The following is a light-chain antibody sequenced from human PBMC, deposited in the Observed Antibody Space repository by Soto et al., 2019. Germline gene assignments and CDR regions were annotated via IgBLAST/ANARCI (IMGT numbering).Light chain of an antibody. CDR2: GAS. CDR3: QEYGSLSWT. Sequence: EIVLTQSPGTLSLSPGERATLSCRASQSVSSSYLAWYQQKPGQAPRLLIYGASSRATGIPDRFSGSGSGPDFTLTISRLEPGDFAVYYCQEYGSLSWTFGQGTKVEIK. V-gene: IGKV3-20*01. CDR1: QSVSSSY. J-gene: IGKJ1*01.